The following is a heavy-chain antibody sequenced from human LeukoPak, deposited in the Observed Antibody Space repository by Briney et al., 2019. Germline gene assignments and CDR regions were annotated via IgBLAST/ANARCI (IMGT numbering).Heavy chain of an antibody. J-gene: IGHJ4*02. Sequence: SSETLSLTCAVYGGSISSYYWSWIRQPPGKGLEWIGYIYYSGSTNYNPSLKSRVTISVDTSKNQFSLKLSSVTAADTAVYYCARDRGQLGIDYWGQGTLVTVSS. CDR1: GGSISSYY. CDR2: IYYSGST. V-gene: IGHV4-59*01. D-gene: IGHD6-13*01. CDR3: ARDRGQLGIDY.